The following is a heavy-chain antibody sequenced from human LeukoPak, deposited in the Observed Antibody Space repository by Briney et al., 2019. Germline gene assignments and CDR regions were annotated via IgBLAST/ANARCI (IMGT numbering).Heavy chain of an antibody. CDR1: GFTFSSYW. Sequence: GGSLRLSCAASGFTFSSYWMSWVRQAPGKGLEWVANIKQDGSEKYYVDSVKGRFTISRDNAKNSLYLQMNSLRAEDTAVYYCTRQDYDFWSGGNDYWGQGTLVTVSS. D-gene: IGHD3-3*01. CDR2: IKQDGSEK. J-gene: IGHJ4*02. CDR3: TRQDYDFWSGGNDY. V-gene: IGHV3-7*03.